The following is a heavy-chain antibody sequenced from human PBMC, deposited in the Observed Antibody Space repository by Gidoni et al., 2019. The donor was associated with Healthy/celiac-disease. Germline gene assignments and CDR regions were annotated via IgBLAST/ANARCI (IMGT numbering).Heavy chain of an antibody. CDR1: GFPFSSYG. J-gene: IGHJ6*02. Sequence: QVQLVESGGGVVQPGRSLRLSCAASGFPFSSYGMHWVRQAPGKGLEWVAVRWYDGSNKYYADSVKGRFTISRDNSKNTLYLQMNSLRAEDTAVYYCASPSYYYGMDVWGQGTTVTVSS. CDR3: ASPSYYYGMDV. V-gene: IGHV3-33*01. CDR2: RWYDGSNK.